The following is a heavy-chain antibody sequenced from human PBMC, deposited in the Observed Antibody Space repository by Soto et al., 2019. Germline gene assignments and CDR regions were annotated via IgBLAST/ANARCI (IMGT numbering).Heavy chain of an antibody. CDR3: ARAPRGPYYYDSSGYGY. J-gene: IGHJ4*02. CDR1: GYTFTSYD. Sequence: GASVKVSCKASGYTFTSYDINWVRQATGQGLEWMGWMNPNSGNTGYAQKFQGRVTMTRNTSISTAYMELSSLRSEDTAVYYCARAPRGPYYYDSSGYGYWGQGTLVTVSS. V-gene: IGHV1-8*01. CDR2: MNPNSGNT. D-gene: IGHD3-22*01.